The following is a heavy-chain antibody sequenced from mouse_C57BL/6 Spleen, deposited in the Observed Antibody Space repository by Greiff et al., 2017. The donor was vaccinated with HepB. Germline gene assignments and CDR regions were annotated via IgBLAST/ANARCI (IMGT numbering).Heavy chain of an antibody. J-gene: IGHJ2*01. V-gene: IGHV1-80*01. CDR1: GYAFSSYW. Sequence: VQLQQSGAELVKPGASVKISCKASGYAFSSYWLNWVKQRPGKGLEWIGQIYPGDGDTNYNGKFKGKATLTADKSSSTAYMQLSSLTSEDSAVYFCARKAYYSKGDYFDYWGQGTTLTVSS. D-gene: IGHD2-5*01. CDR2: IYPGDGDT. CDR3: ARKAYYSKGDYFDY.